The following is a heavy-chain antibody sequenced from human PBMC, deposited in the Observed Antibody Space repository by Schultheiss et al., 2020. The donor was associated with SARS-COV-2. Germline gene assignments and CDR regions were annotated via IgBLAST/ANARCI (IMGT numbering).Heavy chain of an antibody. J-gene: IGHJ4*02. V-gene: IGHV4-34*01. CDR1: GGSFSGYY. CDR3: ARVGGRPYAFDY. CDR2: IYYSGST. Sequence: SETLSLTCAVYGGSFSGYYWSGIRQPPGKGLEWIGSIYYSGSTYYNPSLKSRVTISVDTSKNQFSLELTSVTAADTAVYYCARVGGRPYAFDYWGQGTLVTVSS. D-gene: IGHD3-16*01.